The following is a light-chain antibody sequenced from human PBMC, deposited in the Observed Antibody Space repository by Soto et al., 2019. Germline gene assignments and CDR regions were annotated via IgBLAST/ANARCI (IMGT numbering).Light chain of an antibody. J-gene: IGKJ4*01. V-gene: IGKV3-20*01. Sequence: EIVLTQSPGTLSLSPGERATLSCRASQSVGNNYFVWYQQKPGQPPRFLLSDASTRDNGIPDRFSGSGSGTGFTPTIHRLEPQDFAVYSCQQYGSSPLPFGGGNKGELK. CDR3: QQYGSSPLP. CDR1: QSVGNNY. CDR2: DAS.